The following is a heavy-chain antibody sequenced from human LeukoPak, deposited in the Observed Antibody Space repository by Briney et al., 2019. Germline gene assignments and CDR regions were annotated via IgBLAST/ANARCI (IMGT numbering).Heavy chain of an antibody. CDR3: ARPYDFWSGYEALHDAFDI. CDR1: GYTFTCYG. J-gene: IGHJ3*02. V-gene: IGHV1-18*01. Sequence: GASVKVSCKASGYTFTCYGITWVRQAPGQGLEWVGWILPYNGNTKYAQKLQGRVTMTTDTSTSTAYMELRSLRSDDTAVYYCARPYDFWSGYEALHDAFDIWGQGTMVTVSS. D-gene: IGHD3-3*01. CDR2: ILPYNGNT.